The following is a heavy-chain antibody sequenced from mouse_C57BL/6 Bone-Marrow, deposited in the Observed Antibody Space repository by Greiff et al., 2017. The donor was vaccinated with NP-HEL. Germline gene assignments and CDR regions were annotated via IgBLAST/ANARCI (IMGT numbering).Heavy chain of an antibody. CDR2: ISGGGGNT. D-gene: IGHD2-3*01. Sequence: EVKLMESGGGLVKPGGSLKLSCAASGFTFSSYTMSWVRQTPEKRLEWVATISGGGGNTYYPDSVKGRFTISRDNAKNTLYLQMSSLRSEDTALYYCARDGYYDYAMDYWGQGTSVTVSS. V-gene: IGHV5-9*01. CDR1: GFTFSSYT. CDR3: ARDGYYDYAMDY. J-gene: IGHJ4*01.